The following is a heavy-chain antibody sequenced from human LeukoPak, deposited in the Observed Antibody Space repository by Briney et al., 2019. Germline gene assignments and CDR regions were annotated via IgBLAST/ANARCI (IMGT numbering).Heavy chain of an antibody. D-gene: IGHD6-13*01. Sequence: ASVKVSCKASGYTFTSYYMHWVRQAPGQGLEWMGIINPSGGSTSYAQKFQGRVTMTRDTSTSTVYMELSSLRSEDTAVYYCAIKNPGPSSSWYPPVDAFDIWGQGTMVTVSS. CDR2: INPSGGST. CDR3: AIKNPGPSSSWYPPVDAFDI. CDR1: GYTFTSYY. J-gene: IGHJ3*02. V-gene: IGHV1-46*01.